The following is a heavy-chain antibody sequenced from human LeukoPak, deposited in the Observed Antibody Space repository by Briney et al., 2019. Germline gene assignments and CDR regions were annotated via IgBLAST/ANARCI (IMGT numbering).Heavy chain of an antibody. Sequence: PSETLSLTCTVSGGSISSRRFYWGWLRQPPGRGLHWIETTYYSGTTYYNPSLRSRVTISVHTSTNQFSLKLSAVTAADTATDYCARQPTQCDGGSCFPPDHWGQGTLVTVSS. CDR3: ARQPTQCDGGSCFPPDH. D-gene: IGHD2-15*01. J-gene: IGHJ5*02. V-gene: IGHV4-39*01. CDR1: GGSISSRRFY. CDR2: TYYSGTT.